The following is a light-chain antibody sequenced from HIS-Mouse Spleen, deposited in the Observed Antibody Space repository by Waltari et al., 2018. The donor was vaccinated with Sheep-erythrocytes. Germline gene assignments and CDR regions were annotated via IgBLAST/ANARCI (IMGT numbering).Light chain of an antibody. J-gene: IGLJ3*02. V-gene: IGLV2-8*01. CDR2: EVS. CDR1: SRDVGGYNY. Sequence: QSALTQPPSASGSPGQSVPISCTGTSRDVGGYNYVPWYQHHPGKAPNLMIYEVSNRPSGVPDRFSGSKSGNTASLTVSGLQVEDEADYYCSSYAGSNNWVFGGGTKLTVL. CDR3: SSYAGSNNWV.